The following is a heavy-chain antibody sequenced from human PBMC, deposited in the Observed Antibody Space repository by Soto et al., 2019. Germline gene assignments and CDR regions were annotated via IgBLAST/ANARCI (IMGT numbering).Heavy chain of an antibody. CDR1: GFTFNIYW. CDR2: IDNDGSAT. J-gene: IGHJ4*02. V-gene: IGHV3-74*01. CDR3: ARGNWNSY. D-gene: IGHD1-1*01. Sequence: GGSLRLSCAASGFTFNIYWMHWVRQAPGKGLEWVSRIDNDGSATTYADSVKGRFTISRDNAKNTLFLQMNTLRVDDTAVYYCARGNWNSYWGQGTLVTVSS.